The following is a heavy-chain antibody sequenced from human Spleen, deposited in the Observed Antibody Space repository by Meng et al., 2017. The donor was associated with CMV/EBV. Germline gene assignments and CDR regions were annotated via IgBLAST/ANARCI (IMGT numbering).Heavy chain of an antibody. D-gene: IGHD3-16*02. Sequence: SETLSLTCTVSGGSIRSGGYFWSWFRQHPGKGLEWIGYIHYSGSTYYNPAFGSRVSILVDTSMKQFSVKLSSVTAADTAVYYCARWGADYVWGSYRYTVFDYWGQGTLVTVSS. CDR2: IHYSGST. V-gene: IGHV4-31*03. CDR3: ARWGADYVWGSYRYTVFDY. J-gene: IGHJ4*02. CDR1: GGSIRSGGYF.